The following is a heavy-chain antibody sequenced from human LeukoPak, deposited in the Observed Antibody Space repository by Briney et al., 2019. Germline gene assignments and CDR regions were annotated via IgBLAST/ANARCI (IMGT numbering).Heavy chain of an antibody. CDR2: IIPIFGTA. Sequence: SVKVSCKASGGTFSSYAISWVRQAPGQGLEWMGGIIPIFGTANYAQKLQGRVTITADESTSTAYMELSSLRSEDTAVYYCARETMRYCSSTSCYKGEFDYWGQGTLVTVSS. V-gene: IGHV1-69*13. J-gene: IGHJ4*02. CDR3: ARETMRYCSSTSCYKGEFDY. D-gene: IGHD2-2*02. CDR1: GGTFSSYA.